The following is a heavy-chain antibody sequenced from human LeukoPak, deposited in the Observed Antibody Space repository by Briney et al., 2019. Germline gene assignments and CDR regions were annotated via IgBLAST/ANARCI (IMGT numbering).Heavy chain of an antibody. D-gene: IGHD5-12*01. CDR3: ARGADSGYDY. CDR2: IYTYGIT. V-gene: IGHV4-4*07. Sequence: PSETLSLTCTDSGGSISSYYWSWIRQPAGKGLEWIGRIYTYGITNYNPSLKSRVTMSVDKSKNQFSLRLSSLTAADTAVYYCARGADSGYDYWGQGMLVTVSS. J-gene: IGHJ4*02. CDR1: GGSISSYY.